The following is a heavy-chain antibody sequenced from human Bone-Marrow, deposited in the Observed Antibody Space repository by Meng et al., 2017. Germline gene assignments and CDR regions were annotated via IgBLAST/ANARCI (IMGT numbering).Heavy chain of an antibody. V-gene: IGHV4-34*02. CDR2: INHSGST. CDR3: ARGPYDYVWGSYRPLGIGTFDY. D-gene: IGHD3-16*02. CDR1: SGSFSGYY. Sequence: QVEVKEVGAGLLKPSGILSLTCAVYSGSFSGYYWSWIRQPPGKGLEWIGEINHSGSTNYNPSLKSRVTISVDTSKNQFSLKLSSVTAADTAVYYCARGPYDYVWGSYRPLGIGTFDYWGQGTLVTVSS. J-gene: IGHJ4*02.